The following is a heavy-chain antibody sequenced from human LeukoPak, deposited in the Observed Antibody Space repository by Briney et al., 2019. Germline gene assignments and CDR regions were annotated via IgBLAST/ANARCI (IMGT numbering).Heavy chain of an antibody. D-gene: IGHD6-13*01. CDR2: IYTSGST. J-gene: IGHJ2*01. V-gene: IGHV4-4*07. CDR3: ARDKQQLVNLSQAASGSGSWYFDL. Sequence: PSETLSLTCTVSGGSISSYYWSWIRQPAGKGLEWIGRIYTSGSTNYNPSLKSRVTMSVDTSKNQFSPKLSSVTAADTAVYYCARDKQQLVNLSQAASGSGSWYFDLWGRGTLVTVSS. CDR1: GGSISSYY.